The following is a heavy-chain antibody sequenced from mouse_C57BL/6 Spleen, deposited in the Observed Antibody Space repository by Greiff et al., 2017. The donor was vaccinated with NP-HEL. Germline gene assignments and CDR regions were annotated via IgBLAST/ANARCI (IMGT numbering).Heavy chain of an antibody. J-gene: IGHJ4*01. V-gene: IGHV6-3*01. D-gene: IGHD2-5*01. CDR2: IRLKSDNYAT. CDR3: KTYSNYDFFYAMDY. CDR1: GFTFSNYW. Sequence: EVQVVESGGGLVQPGGSMKLSCVASGFTFSNYWMNWVRQSPEKGLEWVAQIRLKSDNYATHYAESVKGRFTISRDDSKSSVYLQMNNLRAEDTGIYYCKTYSNYDFFYAMDYWGQGTSVTVSS.